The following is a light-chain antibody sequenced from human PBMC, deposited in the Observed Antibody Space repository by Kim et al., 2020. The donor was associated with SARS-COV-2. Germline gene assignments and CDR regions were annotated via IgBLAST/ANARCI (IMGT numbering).Light chain of an antibody. J-gene: IGKJ4*01. CDR3: QQSNSTPLT. Sequence: ATVGDRVTITCRASQSISTNLNWYQQKSGKAPKLLIYAASSLQGGVPSRFSGSGSGTDFTLTISSLQPEDSATYYCQQSNSTPLTFGGGTKVDIK. CDR2: AAS. CDR1: QSISTN. V-gene: IGKV1-39*01.